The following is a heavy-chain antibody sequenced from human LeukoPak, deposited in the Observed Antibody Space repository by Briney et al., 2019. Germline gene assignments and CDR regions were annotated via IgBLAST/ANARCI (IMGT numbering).Heavy chain of an antibody. CDR2: IKRDGSQK. V-gene: IGHV3-7*01. Sequence: GGSLRLSCAAPGFSFSSNWMGWVRQAPGKGLEWVAHIKRDGSQKYYLDSVKGRFTISGDNAKNSLYLQMNSLRVEDTAVYYCARLGLKVGGPNWFDPWGQGTLVTVSS. CDR1: GFSFSSNW. CDR3: ARLGLKVGGPNWFDP. J-gene: IGHJ5*02. D-gene: IGHD3-22*01.